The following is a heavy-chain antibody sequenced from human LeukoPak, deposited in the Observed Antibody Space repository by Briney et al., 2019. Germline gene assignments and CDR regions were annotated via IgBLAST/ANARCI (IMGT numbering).Heavy chain of an antibody. J-gene: IGHJ3*02. D-gene: IGHD5-18*01. V-gene: IGHV4-30-4*01. CDR3: ARSRSGYSYDHAAFEI. CDR2: IYYSGST. Sequence: SETLSLTCTVSGVSISSGDYYWSWIRQPPGKGLEWIGYIYYSGSTYYTPSLRGRVTISVDTSKNQFSLNLSSVTAADTAVYYCARSRSGYSYDHAAFEIWGQGTMVTVSS. CDR1: GVSISSGDYY.